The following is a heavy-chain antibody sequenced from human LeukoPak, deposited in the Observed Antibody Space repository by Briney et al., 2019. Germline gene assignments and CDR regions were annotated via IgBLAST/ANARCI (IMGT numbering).Heavy chain of an antibody. CDR1: GGSFSGYY. Sequence: SETLSLTCAAYGGSFSGYYWSWIRQPPGKGLEWIGEINHSGSTNYNPSLKSRVTISVDTSKNQFSLKLSSVTAADTAVYYCARVVTTVNRADYWGQGTLVTVSS. D-gene: IGHD4-17*01. V-gene: IGHV4-34*01. J-gene: IGHJ4*02. CDR3: ARVVTTVNRADY. CDR2: INHSGST.